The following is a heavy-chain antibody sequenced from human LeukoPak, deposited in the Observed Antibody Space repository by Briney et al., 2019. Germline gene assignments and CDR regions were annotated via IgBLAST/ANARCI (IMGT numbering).Heavy chain of an antibody. J-gene: IGHJ4*02. V-gene: IGHV4-59*01. Sequence: PSETLSLTCTVSGGSISSYYWSWIRQPPGKGLEWIGYIYYSGSTNYNPSLKSRVTISVDTSKNQFSLKLSSVTAADTAVYYCARLHSRVVIDNYFDYWGQGTLVTVSS. D-gene: IGHD3-3*01. CDR2: IYYSGST. CDR1: GGSISSYY. CDR3: ARLHSRVVIDNYFDY.